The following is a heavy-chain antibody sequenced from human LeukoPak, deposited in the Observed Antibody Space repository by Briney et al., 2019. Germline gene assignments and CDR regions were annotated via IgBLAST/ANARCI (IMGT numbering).Heavy chain of an antibody. J-gene: IGHJ4*02. V-gene: IGHV3-73*01. D-gene: IGHD6-6*01. CDR3: VSRSRFSSSSPFDY. CDR2: IRNKANNYAT. CDR1: GFTFSDSA. Sequence: TGESLKLSCGASGFTFSDSAMHWVRQASGKGLEWVGRIRNKANNYATTYAASVKGRFTISRDDSKNTAYLQMSSLKPEDTAVYYCVSRSRFSSSSPFDYRGQGTLVTVSS.